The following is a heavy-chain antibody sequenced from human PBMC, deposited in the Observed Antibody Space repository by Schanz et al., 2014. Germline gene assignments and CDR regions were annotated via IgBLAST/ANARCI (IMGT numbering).Heavy chain of an antibody. Sequence: EVQLLESGGGLVQPGGSLRLSCAASGFTFSGYHMIWVRQAPGKGVEWVSYISSSSSVIDYPDSVKGRFTISRDNARHSLLLQMNSLRDEDTAVYYCARGGATRFDYGGQGTLVTVSS. J-gene: IGHJ4*02. D-gene: IGHD1-26*01. V-gene: IGHV3-48*02. CDR3: ARGGATRFDY. CDR1: GFTFSGYH. CDR2: ISSSSSVI.